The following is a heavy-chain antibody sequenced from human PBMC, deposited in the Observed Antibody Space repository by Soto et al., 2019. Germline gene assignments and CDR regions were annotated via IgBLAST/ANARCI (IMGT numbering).Heavy chain of an antibody. Sequence: QVQLVESGGGLVKPGGALRLSCATPGFIFSDYYMHWIRQAPGKGLGWISYISGNGRIIQYAASAKGRFTISRDNAQNSLYLQMNSLRAEDTALYFCARDFDADSRTDFDYWGQGTLVTVSS. CDR3: ARDFDADSRTDFDY. CDR2: ISGNGRII. D-gene: IGHD4-17*01. J-gene: IGHJ4*02. CDR1: GFIFSDYY. V-gene: IGHV3-11*01.